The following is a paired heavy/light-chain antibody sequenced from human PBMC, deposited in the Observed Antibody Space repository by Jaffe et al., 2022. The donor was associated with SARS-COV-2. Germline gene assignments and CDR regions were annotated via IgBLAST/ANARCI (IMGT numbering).Light chain of an antibody. J-gene: IGLJ2*01. CDR2: EVS. Sequence: QSALTQPASVSGSPGQSITISCTGTSSDVGGYNYVSWYQQHPGKAPKLMIYEVSNRPSGVPDRFSGSKSGNTASLTISGLQAEDEADYYCSSYTSSSTSLFGGGTKLTVL. CDR1: SSDVGGYNY. CDR3: SSYTSSSTSL. V-gene: IGLV2-14*01.
Heavy chain of an antibody. CDR1: GGSISSSSYY. J-gene: IGHJ4*02. CDR2: IYYSGST. V-gene: IGHV4-39*01. CDR3: ATPYYDFWSGYSNPGNKYYFDY. Sequence: QLQLQESGPGLVKPSETLSLTCTVSGGSISSSSYYWGWIRQPPGKGLEWIGSIYYSGSTYYNPSLKSRVTISVDTSKNQFSLKLSSVTAADTAVYYCATPYYDFWSGYSNPGNKYYFDYWGQGTLVTVSS. D-gene: IGHD3-3*01.